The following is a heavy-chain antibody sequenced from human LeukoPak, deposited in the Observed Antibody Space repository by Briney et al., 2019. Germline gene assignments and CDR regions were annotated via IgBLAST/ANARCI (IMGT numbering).Heavy chain of an antibody. D-gene: IGHD3-10*01. CDR1: GGSISSYY. V-gene: IGHV4-4*07. Sequence: PSETLSLTCTVSGGSISSYYWSWIRQPAGKGLEWIGRIYTSGSTNYNPSLKSRVTISVDTSKNQFSLKLSSVTAADTAVYYCAARYGSGSYVSYYYYMDVWGKGTTVTISS. CDR2: IYTSGST. J-gene: IGHJ6*03. CDR3: AARYGSGSYVSYYYYMDV.